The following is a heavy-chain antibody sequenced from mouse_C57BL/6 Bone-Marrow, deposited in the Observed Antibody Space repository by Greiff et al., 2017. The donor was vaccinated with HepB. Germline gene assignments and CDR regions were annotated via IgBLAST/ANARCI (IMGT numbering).Heavy chain of an antibody. CDR3: ARNSDLRGYAMDY. CDR1: GFSLTSYA. Sequence: VQGVESGPGLVAPSQSLSITCTVSGFSLTSYAISWVRQPPGKGLEWLGVIWTGGGTNYNSALKSRLSISKDNSKSQVFLKMNSLQTDDTARYYCARNSDLRGYAMDYWGQGTSVTVSS. J-gene: IGHJ4*01. V-gene: IGHV2-9-1*01. CDR2: IWTGGGT. D-gene: IGHD3-1*01.